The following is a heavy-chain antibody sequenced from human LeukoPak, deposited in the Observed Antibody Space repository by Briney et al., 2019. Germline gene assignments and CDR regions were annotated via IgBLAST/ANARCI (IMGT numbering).Heavy chain of an antibody. CDR1: GGSISSGDYY. J-gene: IGHJ4*02. D-gene: IGHD5-18*01. CDR2: IYYSGST. CDR3: ARHLYSYGYFDY. V-gene: IGHV4-30-4*01. Sequence: SETLSLTCTVSGGSISSGDYYWSWIRQPPGKGLEWIGYIYYSGSTYYNPSLKSRVTISVDTSKNQFSLKLSSVTAADTAVYYCARHLYSYGYFDYWGQGTLVTVSS.